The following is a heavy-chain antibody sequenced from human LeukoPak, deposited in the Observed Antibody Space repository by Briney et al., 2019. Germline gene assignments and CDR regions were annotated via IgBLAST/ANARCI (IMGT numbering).Heavy chain of an antibody. J-gene: IGHJ4*02. CDR1: GFTFSSFA. V-gene: IGHV3-23*01. D-gene: IGHD3-16*02. CDR3: AKDLWAAAYDYVWGSYRYLFDY. Sequence: GGSLRLSCAASGFTFSSFAMSWVRQAPGKGLEWVSAISGNGFSTYYADSVKGRFTISRDNSKNMLYLQMNSLRAEDTAVYYCAKDLWAAAYDYVWGSYRYLFDYWGQGTLVNVSS. CDR2: ISGNGFST.